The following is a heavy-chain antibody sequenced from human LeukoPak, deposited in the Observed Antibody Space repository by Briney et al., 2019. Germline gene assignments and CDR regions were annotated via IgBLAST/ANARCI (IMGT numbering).Heavy chain of an antibody. V-gene: IGHV3-23*01. CDR2: ISGSGGST. CDR1: GFTFSTYA. Sequence: QPGGSLRLSCAASGFTFSTYAMSWVRQAPGKGLEWVSAISGSGGSTNYADSLKGRFTISRDSSKNTLYLQMNSLRAEDTAVYYCAKQTRTTTAPDYWGQGTLVTVSS. J-gene: IGHJ4*02. D-gene: IGHD1-1*01. CDR3: AKQTRTTTAPDY.